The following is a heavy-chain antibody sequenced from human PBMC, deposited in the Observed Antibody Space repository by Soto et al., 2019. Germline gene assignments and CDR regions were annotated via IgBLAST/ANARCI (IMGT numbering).Heavy chain of an antibody. CDR1: GYTFTSYD. J-gene: IGHJ6*02. CDR3: ARTGTSTGSPYYYGMDV. CDR2: MNPNSGNT. V-gene: IGHV1-8*01. Sequence: QVQLVQSGAEVKKPGASVKVSCKASGYTFTSYDINWVRQATGQGLEWMGWMNPNSGNTGYAQKFHGRVTMTRNTSISTAYMELSSLRSEDTAVYYCARTGTSTGSPYYYGMDVWGQGTTVTVSS. D-gene: IGHD1-1*01.